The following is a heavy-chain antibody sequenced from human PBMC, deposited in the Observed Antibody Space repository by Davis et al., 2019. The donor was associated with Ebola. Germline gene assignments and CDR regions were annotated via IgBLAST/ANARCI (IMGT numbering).Heavy chain of an antibody. CDR3: ASLAPMVRGYYYYGMDV. D-gene: IGHD3-10*01. V-gene: IGHV7-4-1*02. CDR1: GYTFISHD. J-gene: IGHJ6*04. CDR2: INTNTGNP. Sequence: AASVKVSCKASGYTFISHDIHWVRQAPGQGLEWMGWINTNTGNPTYAQGFTGRFVFSLDTSVSTAYLQISSLKAEDTAVYYCASLAPMVRGYYYYGMDVWGKGTTVTVSS.